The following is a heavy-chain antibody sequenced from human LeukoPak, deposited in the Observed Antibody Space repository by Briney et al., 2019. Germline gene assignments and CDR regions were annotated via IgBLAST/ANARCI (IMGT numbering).Heavy chain of an antibody. J-gene: IGHJ5*02. CDR3: ARDSSSWYRGWFDP. Sequence: HSGGSLRLSCAASGLTFSSHTMNWVRQAPGKGLEWVSAISGSGGSTYYADSVKGRFTISRDNSKNTLYLQMNSLRAEDTALYYCARDSSSWYRGWFDPWGQGTLVTVSS. CDR1: GLTFSSHT. CDR2: ISGSGGST. V-gene: IGHV3-23*01. D-gene: IGHD6-13*01.